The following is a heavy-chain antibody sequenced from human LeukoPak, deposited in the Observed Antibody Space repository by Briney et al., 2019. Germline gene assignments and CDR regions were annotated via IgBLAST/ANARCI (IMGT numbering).Heavy chain of an antibody. CDR2: ISAYNGNT. J-gene: IGHJ4*02. D-gene: IGHD6-6*01. Sequence: ASVRVSCKASGYTFTSYGISWVRQAPGQGLEWMGWISAYNGNTNYAQKLQGRVTMTTDTSTSTAYMELRSLRSDDTAVYYCARDSDNVVPFDYWGQGTLVTVSS. CDR1: GYTFTSYG. CDR3: ARDSDNVVPFDY. V-gene: IGHV1-18*01.